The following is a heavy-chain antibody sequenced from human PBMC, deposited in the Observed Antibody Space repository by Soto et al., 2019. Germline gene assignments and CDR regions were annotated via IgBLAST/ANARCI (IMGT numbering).Heavy chain of an antibody. V-gene: IGHV1-18*01. CDR1: GYTFTSYG. CDR2: ISAYNGNT. J-gene: IGHJ3*02. Sequence: ASVKVSCKASGYTFTSYGISWVRQAPGQGLEWMGWISAYNGNTNYAQKLQGRVTMTTDTSTSTAYMELRSLRSDDTAVYYCARFADSSGYHDAFDIWRQGTMVTVSS. CDR3: ARFADSSGYHDAFDI. D-gene: IGHD3-22*01.